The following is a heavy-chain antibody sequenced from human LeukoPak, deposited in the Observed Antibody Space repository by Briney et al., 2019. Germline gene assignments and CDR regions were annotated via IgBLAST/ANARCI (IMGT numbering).Heavy chain of an antibody. D-gene: IGHD6-13*01. J-gene: IGHJ4*02. CDR1: GGTFSSYA. CDR3: ALNGGVTDAMDPWATAGIFDY. Sequence: SVKVSCKASGGTFSSYAISWVRQAPGQGLEWMGGIIPIFGTANYAQKFQGRVTITADESTSTAYMELSSLRPEDTAVYYCALNGGVTDAMDPWATAGIFDYWGQGTLVTVSS. V-gene: IGHV1-69*01. CDR2: IIPIFGTA.